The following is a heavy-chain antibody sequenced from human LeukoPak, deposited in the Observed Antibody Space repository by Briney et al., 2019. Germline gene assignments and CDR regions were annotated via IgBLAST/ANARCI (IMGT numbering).Heavy chain of an antibody. J-gene: IGHJ5*02. CDR3: ARKAAAGIPPLYNWFDP. CDR1: GGSITNYY. V-gene: IGHV4-59*01. CDR2: IYYTGST. Sequence: KSSETLSLTCTVSGGSITNYYWSWIRQPPGKGLEWSGYIYYTGSTNYNPSLRSRVTISVDTSKNQLSLKLTSVTPADTAVYYCARKAAAGIPPLYNWFDPWGQGTLVTVSA. D-gene: IGHD6-13*01.